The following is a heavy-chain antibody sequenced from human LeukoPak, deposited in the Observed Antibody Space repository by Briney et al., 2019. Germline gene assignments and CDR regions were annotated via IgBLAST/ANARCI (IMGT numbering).Heavy chain of an antibody. J-gene: IGHJ6*02. D-gene: IGHD1-1*01. Sequence: SETLSLTCTVSGGSISSSSYYWGWIRQPPGKGLEWIGSIYYSGRTYYNPSLKSRVTISVDTSKNQFSLKLSSVTAADTAVYYCARDGTYYGMDVWGQGTTVTVSS. CDR2: IYYSGRT. CDR1: GGSISSSSYY. V-gene: IGHV4-39*07. CDR3: ARDGTYYGMDV.